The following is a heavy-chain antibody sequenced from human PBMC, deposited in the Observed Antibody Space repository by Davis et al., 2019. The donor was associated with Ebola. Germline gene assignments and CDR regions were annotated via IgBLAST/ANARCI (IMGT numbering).Heavy chain of an antibody. CDR1: GFTFSSYW. V-gene: IGHV3-74*01. CDR3: VTENWYRFES. D-gene: IGHD1/OR15-1a*01. J-gene: IGHJ4*02. Sequence: HTGGSLRLSCVASGFTFSSYWMHWVRQAPGKGLVWVSRINPDGGRTGYADSVKGRFTISRDNAKNTVYLEMNSLRTEDTAVYYCVTENWYRFESWGQGTLVTVSS. CDR2: INPDGGRT.